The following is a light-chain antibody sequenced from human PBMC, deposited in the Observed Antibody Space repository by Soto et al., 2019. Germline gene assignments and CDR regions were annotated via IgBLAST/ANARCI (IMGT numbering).Light chain of an antibody. CDR1: QSVFYSSNNKNY. CDR3: QQYYSLPLT. J-gene: IGKJ4*01. Sequence: DMVMTQSPESLAVSLGERATVNCKSSQSVFYSSNNKNYLTWYQQKPGQPPKLLIYWASTRESGVPDRFSGSGSETDFTLTISSLQAEDVAVYYCQQYYSLPLTFGGGTKVEIK. CDR2: WAS. V-gene: IGKV4-1*01.